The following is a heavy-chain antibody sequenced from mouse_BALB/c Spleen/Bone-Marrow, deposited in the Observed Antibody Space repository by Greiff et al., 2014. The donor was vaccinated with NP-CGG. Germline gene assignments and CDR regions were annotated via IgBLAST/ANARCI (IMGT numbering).Heavy chain of an antibody. CDR3: ASSGNYEGGAMDY. Sequence: EVMLVESGAELVKPGASVKLSCTASGFNIKDTFMHWMKQRPEQGLEWNGRIDPANGITKYGPKFQGKATITTDTSSNTAYLQLSSLTSEDTAVYYCASSGNYEGGAMDYWGQGTSVTVSS. CDR1: GFNIKDTF. V-gene: IGHV14-3*02. CDR2: IDPANGIT. J-gene: IGHJ4*01. D-gene: IGHD2-1*01.